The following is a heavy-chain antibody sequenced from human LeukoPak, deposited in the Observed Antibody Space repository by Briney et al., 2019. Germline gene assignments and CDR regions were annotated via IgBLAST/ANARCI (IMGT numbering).Heavy chain of an antibody. V-gene: IGHV3-30-3*01. Sequence: GGSLRLSCAASGFTFSSYAMHWVRQAPGKGLEWVAVISYDGSNKYYADSVKGRFTISRDNSKNTLYPQMNSLRAEDTAVYYCARSYYCVVPFDYWGQGTLVTVSS. D-gene: IGHD3-10*02. CDR2: ISYDGSNK. CDR3: ARSYYCVVPFDY. CDR1: GFTFSSYA. J-gene: IGHJ4*02.